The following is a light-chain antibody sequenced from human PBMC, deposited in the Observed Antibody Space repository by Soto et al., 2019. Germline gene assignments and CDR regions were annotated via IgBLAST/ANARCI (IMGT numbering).Light chain of an antibody. CDR2: AAS. V-gene: IGKV1-6*02. Sequence: AIQLTQSPSSLSASVGDRITITCRASQDISNDLGWFQQKPGKAPKLLIYAASILQTGVPSRFSGSGSGSAFSLTITSLQPEDFATYYCQQGKSFPITFGQGTRLEIK. CDR1: QDISND. J-gene: IGKJ5*01. CDR3: QQGKSFPIT.